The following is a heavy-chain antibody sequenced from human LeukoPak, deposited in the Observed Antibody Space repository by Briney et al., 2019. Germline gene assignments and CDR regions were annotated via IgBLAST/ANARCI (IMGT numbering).Heavy chain of an antibody. D-gene: IGHD2-8*01. V-gene: IGHV1-69*13. Sequence: GASVKVSCKASGGTFSSYAISWVRQAPGQGLEWMGGIIPIFGTANYAQKFQGRVTITADESTSTAYMELSSLRSEDTAVYYCARAVPHERNGVYYYYYYMDVWGKGTTVTISS. CDR1: GGTFSSYA. CDR2: IIPIFGTA. J-gene: IGHJ6*03. CDR3: ARAVPHERNGVYYYYYYMDV.